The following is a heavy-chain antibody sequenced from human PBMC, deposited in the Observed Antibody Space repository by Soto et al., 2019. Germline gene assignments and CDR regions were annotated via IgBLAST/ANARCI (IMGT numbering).Heavy chain of an antibody. D-gene: IGHD5-12*01. Sequence: GGSLRLSCAASGFTFSSYWMHWVRQAPGKGLVWVSRINSDGSSTSYADSVKGRFTISRDNAKNALYLQMNSLRAEDTAVYYCARGQVYSGYDYGDFEYWGQGTLVTVSS. CDR3: ARGQVYSGYDYGDFEY. V-gene: IGHV3-74*01. CDR2: INSDGSST. CDR1: GFTFSSYW. J-gene: IGHJ4*02.